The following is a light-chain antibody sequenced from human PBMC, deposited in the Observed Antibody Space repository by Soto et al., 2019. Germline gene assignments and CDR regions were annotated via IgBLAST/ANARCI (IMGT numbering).Light chain of an antibody. Sequence: QSALTQPASVSGSPGQSITISCTGTSSDVGNYNLVSWYQQHPGKAPKLIIYEVSNRPSGVSNRFSGSKSGNTASLSISGLQAVDEADYYCSSYTSVISLVFGTGTKLTVL. V-gene: IGLV2-14*02. CDR1: SSDVGNYNL. CDR3: SSYTSVISLV. CDR2: EVS. J-gene: IGLJ1*01.